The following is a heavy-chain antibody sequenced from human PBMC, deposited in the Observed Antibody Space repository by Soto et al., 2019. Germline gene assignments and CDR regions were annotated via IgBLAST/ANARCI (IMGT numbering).Heavy chain of an antibody. CDR3: AKGPGTTRLVRLWFDP. V-gene: IGHV3-23*01. D-gene: IGHD1-1*01. Sequence: EVQLLESGGGLVQPGGSLRLSCAASGFTFSNYAMNWVRQAPGKGLEWVSTISDSGGSTDYADSVKGRFTISRDNSKNTLYLQMNSLSADDTALYYCAKGPGTTRLVRLWFDPWGQGTMVTVSS. CDR1: GFTFSNYA. CDR2: ISDSGGST. J-gene: IGHJ5*02.